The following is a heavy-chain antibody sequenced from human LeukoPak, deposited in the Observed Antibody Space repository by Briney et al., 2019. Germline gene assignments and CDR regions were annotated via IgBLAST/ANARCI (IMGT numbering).Heavy chain of an antibody. CDR1: GDSISSYY. CDR2: IYTSGST. D-gene: IGHD3-22*01. J-gene: IGHJ4*02. CDR3: ARLRYYDSSIDY. Sequence: SETLSLTCTVSGDSISSYYWSWIRQPPGKGLEWIGYIYTSGSTNYNPSLKSRVTISVDTSKNQFSLKLNSVTAADTAVYYCARLRYYDSSIDYWGQGTLVTVSS. V-gene: IGHV4-4*09.